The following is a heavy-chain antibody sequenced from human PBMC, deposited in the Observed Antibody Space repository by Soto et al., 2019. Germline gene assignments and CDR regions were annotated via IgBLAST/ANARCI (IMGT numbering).Heavy chain of an antibody. CDR2: ISPSTGDT. V-gene: IGHV1-18*01. CDR1: GYTFMNYA. D-gene: IGHD2-15*01. Sequence: QVQLVQSGAEVKEPGASVKLYCQASGYTFMNYAISWVRQAPGQGLEWMGWISPSTGDTDQAQNLQGRVTMTLDTSTNTAILELRTLRSDDSAVYYCVRCYCSVGSCYTCWHFDLWGRGTLVTVSS. CDR3: VRCYCSVGSCYTCWHFDL. J-gene: IGHJ2*01.